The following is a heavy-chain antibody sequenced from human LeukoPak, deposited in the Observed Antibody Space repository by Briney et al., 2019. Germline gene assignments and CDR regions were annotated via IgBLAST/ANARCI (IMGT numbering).Heavy chain of an antibody. V-gene: IGHV3-23*01. Sequence: GGSLSLSCAAAVFMFSIYAMRWVRQARGRGLEGVLVISGSGGSTYYADSVKGRFTISRDNSKHTVYLKKNSLSAEDTAVYYGAKGARDGYNFNAFDIWGQGTMVTVSS. CDR3: AKGARDGYNFNAFDI. CDR1: VFMFSIYA. J-gene: IGHJ3*02. D-gene: IGHD5-24*01. CDR2: ISGSGGST.